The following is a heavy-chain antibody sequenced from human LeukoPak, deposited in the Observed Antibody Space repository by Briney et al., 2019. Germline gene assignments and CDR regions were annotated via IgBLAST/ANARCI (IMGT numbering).Heavy chain of an antibody. V-gene: IGHV4-39*01. CDR3: ARRQVADFWSGYYTLVVQDAFDI. CDR2: IYYSGST. D-gene: IGHD3-3*01. CDR1: GGSISSSSYY. Sequence: PSETQSLTCTVSGGSISSSSYYWGWIRQPPGKGLEWIVSIYYSGSTYYNPSLKSRVTISVDTSKNQFSLKLSSVTAADTAVYYCARRQVADFWSGYYTLVVQDAFDIWGQGTMVTVSS. J-gene: IGHJ3*02.